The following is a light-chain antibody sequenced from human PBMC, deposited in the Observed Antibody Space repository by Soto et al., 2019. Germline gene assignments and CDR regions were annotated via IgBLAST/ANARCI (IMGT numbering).Light chain of an antibody. CDR2: GAS. CDR1: QSVATN. CDR3: QQYNNWPQT. J-gene: IGKJ1*01. Sequence: EAVRTQSPATLSVSPGERATLSCSASQSVATNLAWYQQRPGQAPRLLIYGASKRAIGLPARFSGSGSGTEFTLTITSLQSEDFAVYYCQQYNNWPQTFGQGTKV. V-gene: IGKV3-15*01.